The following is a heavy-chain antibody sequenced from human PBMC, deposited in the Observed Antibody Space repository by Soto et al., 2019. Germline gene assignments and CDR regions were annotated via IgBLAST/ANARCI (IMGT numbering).Heavy chain of an antibody. Sequence: EVQLLESGGDLVQPGGSLRLSCAASGFTFGSYAMGWVRQAPGKGLEWVSGISGSGVGTYYADSVKGRFTISRDDSKNTLYLQMNSLRAEDTALYYCAKDLIEGGSYYGVVDHWGQGTLVTVSS. CDR2: ISGSGVGT. J-gene: IGHJ4*02. CDR3: AKDLIEGGSYYGVVDH. V-gene: IGHV3-23*01. D-gene: IGHD1-26*01. CDR1: GFTFGSYA.